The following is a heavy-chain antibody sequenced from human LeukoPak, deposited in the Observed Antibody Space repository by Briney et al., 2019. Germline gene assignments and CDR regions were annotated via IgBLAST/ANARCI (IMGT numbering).Heavy chain of an antibody. Sequence: KPSETLSLTCTVSGGSISSYYWSWIRQPPGKGLEWIGYIYYSGSTNYNPSLKSRVTISVDTSKNQFSLKLSSVTAADTAVYYCARHTGYSYYYCGMDVWGQGTTVTVSS. CDR1: GGSISSYY. CDR3: ARHTGYSYYYCGMDV. CDR2: IYYSGST. V-gene: IGHV4-59*08. J-gene: IGHJ6*02. D-gene: IGHD5-24*01.